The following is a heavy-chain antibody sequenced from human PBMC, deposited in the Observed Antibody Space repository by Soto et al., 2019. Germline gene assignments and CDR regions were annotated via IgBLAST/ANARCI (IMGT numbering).Heavy chain of an antibody. CDR2: ISYDGSKK. V-gene: IGHV3-30*03. D-gene: IGHD2-15*01. CDR3: AGGQYYFDY. Sequence: QVQLVESGGGVVQPGRSLRLSCAASGFPFSSYGMHWVRQAPGKGLDWVALISYDGSKKYYADSVKGRFTISRDNSKQTLYLQMSSLRAEDTAVYYCAGGQYYFDYCCQGTLGSVSS. CDR1: GFPFSSYG. J-gene: IGHJ4*02.